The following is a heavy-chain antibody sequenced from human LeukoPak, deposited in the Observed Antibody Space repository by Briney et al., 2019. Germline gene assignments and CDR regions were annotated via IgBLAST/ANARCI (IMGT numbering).Heavy chain of an antibody. D-gene: IGHD3-22*01. V-gene: IGHV3-48*01. CDR2: ISSSSSTI. CDR3: AGGTNDSSGYGVSY. J-gene: IGHJ4*02. CDR1: GFTFSSYS. Sequence: PGGSLRLSCAASGFTFSSYSMNWVRQAPGKGLEWVSYISSSSSTIYYADSVKGRFTISRDNAKNSLYLQMNSLRAEDTAVYYCAGGTNDSSGYGVSYWGQGTPVTVSS.